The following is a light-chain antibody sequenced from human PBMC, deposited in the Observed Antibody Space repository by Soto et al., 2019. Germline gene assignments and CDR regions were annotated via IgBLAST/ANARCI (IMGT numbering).Light chain of an antibody. CDR3: QQRSNWPPVIT. CDR2: DAS. Sequence: EIVLTQSPATLSLSPGERVTLSCRASQSFASYLAWYQQKPGQAPRLLIYDASNRATGIPARFSGRGSGTEFPLTLSSLEPEDFAVYYCQQRSNWPPVITFGQGTRLEIK. J-gene: IGKJ5*01. V-gene: IGKV3-11*01. CDR1: QSFASY.